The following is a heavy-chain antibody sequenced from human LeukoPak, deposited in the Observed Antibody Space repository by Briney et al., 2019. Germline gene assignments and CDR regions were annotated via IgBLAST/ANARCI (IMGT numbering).Heavy chain of an antibody. CDR3: ARDSGRGVLFY. J-gene: IGHJ4*02. V-gene: IGHV4-59*01. CDR1: GGSISSYY. D-gene: IGHD1-1*01. CDR2: IYYSGST. Sequence: SETLSLTCTVSGGSISSYYWSWIRQPPGKGLEWIGYIYYSGSTNYNPSLKSRVTISLDTSKNRFSLKLSSVTAADTAVYYCARDSGRGVLFYWGQGTLVSVSS.